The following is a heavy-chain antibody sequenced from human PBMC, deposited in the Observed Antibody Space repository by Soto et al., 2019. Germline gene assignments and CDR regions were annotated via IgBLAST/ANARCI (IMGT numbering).Heavy chain of an antibody. V-gene: IGHV3-33*01. CDR2: IWYDGSNK. Sequence: PGGSLRLSCAASGFTFSSYGMHWVRQAPGKGLEWVAVIWYDGSNKYYADSVKGRFTISRDNSKNTLYLQMNSLRAEDTAVYYCARGEYSSSSGYYYYGMDVWGQGTTVTVSS. J-gene: IGHJ6*02. CDR3: ARGEYSSSSGYYYYGMDV. CDR1: GFTFSSYG. D-gene: IGHD6-6*01.